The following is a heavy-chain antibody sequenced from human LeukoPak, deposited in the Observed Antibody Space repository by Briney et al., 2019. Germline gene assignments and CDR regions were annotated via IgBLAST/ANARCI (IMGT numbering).Heavy chain of an antibody. CDR3: ARDHIWGGYCSSTSCYGIGFDY. V-gene: IGHV1-2*02. CDR2: INPNSGGT. Sequence: ASVNVSCKASGYTFTGNYMHWVRQAPGQGLEWMRWINPNSGGTNYEQKFKGRVTMTRDTSISTAYMELSRLRSDDTAVYYCARDHIWGGYCSSTSCYGIGFDYWGQGTLVTVSS. D-gene: IGHD2-2*01. J-gene: IGHJ4*02. CDR1: GYTFTGNY.